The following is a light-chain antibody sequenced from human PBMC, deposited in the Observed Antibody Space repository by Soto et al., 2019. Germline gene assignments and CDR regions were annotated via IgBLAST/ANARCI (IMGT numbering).Light chain of an antibody. CDR1: QSVSYN. Sequence: EIVMTQSPATLSVSPGETATLSCRASQSVSYNLAWYQQKPGQGPRLLIYGAFTRATGITARFSGSGSGTEFTLTISSLQSEDFAVYSCQQDNNWPPLTFGGGTKVESK. V-gene: IGKV3-15*01. J-gene: IGKJ4*01. CDR3: QQDNNWPPLT. CDR2: GAF.